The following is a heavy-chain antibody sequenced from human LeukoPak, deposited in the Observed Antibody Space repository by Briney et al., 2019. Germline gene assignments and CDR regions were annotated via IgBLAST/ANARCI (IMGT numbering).Heavy chain of an antibody. D-gene: IGHD3-10*01. CDR1: GGSISSSSYY. CDR2: IYYSGST. Sequence: PSETLSLTCTVSGGSISSSSYYWGWIRQPPGKGLEWIGSIYYSGSTYYNPSLKSRVTISVDTSKNQFSLQRSSVTAADTAVYYCATPGTETDYWGQGTLVTVSS. J-gene: IGHJ4*02. V-gene: IGHV4-39*01. CDR3: ATPGTETDY.